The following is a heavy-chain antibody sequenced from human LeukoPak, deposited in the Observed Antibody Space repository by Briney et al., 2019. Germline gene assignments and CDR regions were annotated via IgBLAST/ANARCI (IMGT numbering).Heavy chain of an antibody. CDR1: GFTFDDYG. D-gene: IGHD2-21*02. CDR2: INWNGGST. V-gene: IGHV3-20*04. CDR3: ARVPYCGGDCPKYFQH. J-gene: IGHJ1*01. Sequence: GGSLRLSCAASGFTFDDYGMSWVRQALGKGLEWVSGINWNGGSTGYADSVKGRFTISRDNAKNSLYLQMNSLRAEDTALYYCARVPYCGGDCPKYFQHWGQGTLVTVSS.